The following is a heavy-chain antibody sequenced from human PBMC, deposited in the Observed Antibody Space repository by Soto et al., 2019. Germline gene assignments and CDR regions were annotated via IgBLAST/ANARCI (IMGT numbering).Heavy chain of an antibody. CDR2: ISSSGSTI. CDR1: GFTFSDYY. V-gene: IGHV3-11*01. Sequence: PGGSLRLSCAASGFTFSDYYMSWIRQAPGKGLEWVSYISSSGSTIYYADSVKGRFTISRDNAKNSLYLQMNSLRAEDTAVYYCARDRGLGVVVPAAVRYNWFDPWGQGTLVTVSS. CDR3: ARDRGLGVVVPAAVRYNWFDP. D-gene: IGHD2-2*02. J-gene: IGHJ5*02.